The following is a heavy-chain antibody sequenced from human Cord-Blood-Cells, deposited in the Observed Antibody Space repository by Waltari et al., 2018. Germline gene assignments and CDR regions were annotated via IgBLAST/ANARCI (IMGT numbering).Heavy chain of an antibody. Sequence: QVQLQESGPGLVKPSETLSLTCTVSGGSISSYYWSWIRQPPGKGLEWFGYIYYSGSTNYNPSLKSRVTISVDTSKNQFSLKLSSVTAADTAVYYCARGGFDWLFQGLDFDLWGRGTLVTVSS. CDR2: IYYSGST. J-gene: IGHJ2*01. CDR3: ARGGFDWLFQGLDFDL. V-gene: IGHV4-59*01. CDR1: GGSISSYY. D-gene: IGHD3-9*01.